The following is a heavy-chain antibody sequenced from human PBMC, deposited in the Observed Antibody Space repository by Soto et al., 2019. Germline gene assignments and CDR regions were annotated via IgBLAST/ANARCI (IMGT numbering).Heavy chain of an antibody. V-gene: IGHV5-51*01. J-gene: IGHJ4*02. CDR2: IYPGDSDT. D-gene: IGHD1-26*01. Sequence: GESLKISCKGSGYSFTSYWIGWVRQMPGKGLEWMGIIYPGDSDTRYSPSFQGQVTISADKSISTAYLQWSSLKASDTAMCYCARHHAPLRSGSYYFDYWGQGTLVTVSS. CDR3: ARHHAPLRSGSYYFDY. CDR1: GYSFTSYW.